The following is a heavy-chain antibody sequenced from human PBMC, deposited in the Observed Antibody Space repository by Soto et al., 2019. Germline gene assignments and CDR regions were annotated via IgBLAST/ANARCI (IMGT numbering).Heavy chain of an antibody. CDR2: IYSSGST. D-gene: IGHD3-3*01. V-gene: IGHV4-4*07. J-gene: IGHJ5*02. CDR1: AGTISGYY. Sequence: PSETLSLPCTVPAGTISGYYWPCIRQSAGGGLEWIGRIYSSGSTNYNPSLKSRVTISLDTSMNHFSLRLSSVTAADTAVYYCARGQRFSDWFDPWGQGTLVTVSS. CDR3: ARGQRFSDWFDP.